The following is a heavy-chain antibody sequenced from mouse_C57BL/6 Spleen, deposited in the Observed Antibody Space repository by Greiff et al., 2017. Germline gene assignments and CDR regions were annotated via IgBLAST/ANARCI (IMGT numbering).Heavy chain of an antibody. CDR3: ARSPEGMSYGKDYAMDY. J-gene: IGHJ4*01. Sequence: QVHVKQPGAELVKPGASVKLSCKASGYPFTSYWMPWVNQRPGPGLEWIGAIDPSDSYTTYNQKVKGKATLTVDTSSSTAYMQLSSLTSEDSAVYYDARSPEGMSYGKDYAMDYWGQGTSVTVSS. CDR1: GYPFTSYW. V-gene: IGHV1-50*01. CDR2: IDPSDSYT. D-gene: IGHD2-1*01.